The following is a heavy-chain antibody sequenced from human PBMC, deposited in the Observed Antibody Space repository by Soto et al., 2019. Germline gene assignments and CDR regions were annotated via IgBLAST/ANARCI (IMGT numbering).Heavy chain of an antibody. CDR2: ISAYNGNT. Sequence: GASVKVSCKTSGYIFSSYGISWVRQAPGQGLEWMGWISAYNGNTNYAQKVQGRVTMTTDTSTSTAYMELRSLRSDDTAVYYCAIHAAYSPLGYWGQGTLVTVSS. V-gene: IGHV1-18*01. J-gene: IGHJ4*02. D-gene: IGHD3-16*01. CDR1: GYIFSSYG. CDR3: AIHAAYSPLGY.